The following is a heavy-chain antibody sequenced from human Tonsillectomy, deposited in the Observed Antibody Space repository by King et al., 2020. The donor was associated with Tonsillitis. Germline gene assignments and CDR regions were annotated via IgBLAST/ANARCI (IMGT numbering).Heavy chain of an antibody. CDR1: GGSISSYY. Sequence: VQLQESGPGLVKPSETLSLTCTVSGGSISSYYWSWIRQPAGKGLEWIGRIYTSGSTNYNPSLKSRVTMSVDTSKNQFSLKLSSVTAADTAVYYCAREYYSSGWYDTYYFDYWGQGTLVTVSS. V-gene: IGHV4-4*07. CDR3: AREYYSSGWYDTYYFDY. CDR2: IYTSGST. J-gene: IGHJ4*02. D-gene: IGHD6-19*01.